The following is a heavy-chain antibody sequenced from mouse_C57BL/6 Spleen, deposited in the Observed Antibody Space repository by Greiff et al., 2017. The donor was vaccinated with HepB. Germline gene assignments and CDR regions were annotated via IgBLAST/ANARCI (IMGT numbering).Heavy chain of an antibody. Sequence: VRLEQGGAELVKPGASVKMSCKASGYTFTSYWITWVKQRPGQGLEWIGDIYPGSGSTNYNEKFKSKATLTVDTSSSTAYMQLSSLTSEDSAVYYCARFGEGYWGQGTTLTVSS. CDR2: IYPGSGST. CDR3: ARFGEGY. V-gene: IGHV1-55*01. J-gene: IGHJ2*01. CDR1: GYTFTSYW.